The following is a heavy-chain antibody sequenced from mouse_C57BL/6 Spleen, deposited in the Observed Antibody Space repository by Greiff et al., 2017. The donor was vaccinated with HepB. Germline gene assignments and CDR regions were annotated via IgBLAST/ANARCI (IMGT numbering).Heavy chain of an antibody. Sequence: EVQVVESGGDLVKPGGSLKLSCAASGFTFSSYGMSWVRQTPDKRLEWVATISSGGSYTYYPDSVKGRFTISRDNAKNTLYLQMSSLKSEDTAMYYCARHWESLGYWGQGTLVTVSA. CDR1: GFTFSSYG. V-gene: IGHV5-6*01. D-gene: IGHD4-1*01. J-gene: IGHJ3*01. CDR2: ISSGGSYT. CDR3: ARHWESLGY.